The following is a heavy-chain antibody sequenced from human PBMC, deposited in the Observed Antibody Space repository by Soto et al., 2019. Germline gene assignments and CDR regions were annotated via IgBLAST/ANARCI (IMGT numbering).Heavy chain of an antibody. CDR2: ISSSSSYI. D-gene: IGHD2-15*01. J-gene: IGHJ4*02. CDR1: GFTFSSYS. CDR3: ARPVLGYCSGGSCSAPDY. Sequence: GGSLRLSCAASGFTFSSYSMNWVRQAPGKGLEWVSSISSSSSYIYYADSVKGRFTISRDNAKNSLYLQMNSLRAEDTAVYYCARPVLGYCSGGSCSAPDYWGQGTLVTVSS. V-gene: IGHV3-21*01.